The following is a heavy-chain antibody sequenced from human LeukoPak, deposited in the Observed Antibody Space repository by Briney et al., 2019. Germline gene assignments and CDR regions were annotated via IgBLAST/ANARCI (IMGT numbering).Heavy chain of an antibody. Sequence: SETLSLTCTVSGGSISNYYWSWIRQPPGKGLEWIGEINHSGSTTYNPSLKSRVTISVDTSKNQFYLKLSYVTAADTAVYYCARLLAVGSLRYFDWLPRLFDYWGQGTMVTVSS. V-gene: IGHV4-34*01. CDR1: GGSISNYY. J-gene: IGHJ4*02. CDR3: ARLLAVGSLRYFDWLPRLFDY. CDR2: INHSGST. D-gene: IGHD3-9*01.